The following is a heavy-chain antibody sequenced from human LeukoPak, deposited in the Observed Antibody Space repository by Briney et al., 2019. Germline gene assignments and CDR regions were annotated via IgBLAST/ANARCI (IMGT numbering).Heavy chain of an antibody. J-gene: IGHJ3*02. Sequence: GGSLRLSCAASGFTFSSYAMHWVRQAPGKGLEWVAVISYDGSNKYYADPVKGRFTISRDNSKNTLYLQMNSLRAEDTAVYYCARDHDRSDAFDIWGQGTMVTVSS. CDR2: ISYDGSNK. CDR3: ARDHDRSDAFDI. CDR1: GFTFSSYA. D-gene: IGHD3-22*01. V-gene: IGHV3-30-3*01.